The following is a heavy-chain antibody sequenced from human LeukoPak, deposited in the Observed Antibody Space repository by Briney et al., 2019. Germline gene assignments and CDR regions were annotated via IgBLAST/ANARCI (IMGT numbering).Heavy chain of an antibody. CDR3: ARAVGYSYGYIYPNFDY. D-gene: IGHD5-18*01. CDR1: GLTFSSHT. CDR2: ISSTGDTI. V-gene: IGHV3-48*02. J-gene: IGHJ4*02. Sequence: GGSLRLSCAASGLTFSSHTMNWVRQAPGKGLEWVSYISSTGDTIYYADSVKGRFTISRDNAKHSVYLQMNSLRDEDTAVYYCARAVGYSYGYIYPNFDYWGQGTLVTVSS.